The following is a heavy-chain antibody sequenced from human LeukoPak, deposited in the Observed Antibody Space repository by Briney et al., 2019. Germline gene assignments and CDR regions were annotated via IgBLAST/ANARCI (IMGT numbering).Heavy chain of an antibody. CDR3: TSRYCTSTNCYSFDI. V-gene: IGHV3-21*01. J-gene: IGHJ3*02. CDR1: GFSFSTYS. CDR2: ISSTSAHI. D-gene: IGHD2-2*01. Sequence: GGSLRLSCAASGFSFSTYSMNWVRQAPGKGLEWVSSISSTSAHIFYADSVKGRFSISRDNAKNSLYLQMNSLRVEDTAVYYCTSRYCTSTNCYSFDIWGQGTMVTVSS.